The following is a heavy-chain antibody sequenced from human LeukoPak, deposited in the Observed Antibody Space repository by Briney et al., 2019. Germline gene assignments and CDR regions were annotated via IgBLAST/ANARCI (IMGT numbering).Heavy chain of an antibody. V-gene: IGHV3-21*01. Sequence: GGSLRLSCAASGFTFSSYSMNWVRQAPGKGLEWVSSISSSSSYIYYADSVKGRFTISRDNAKNSLYLQMNSLRAEDTAVYYCARDPEGYSSGWTPYYYYGMDVWGQGTTVTVSS. CDR1: GFTFSSYS. D-gene: IGHD6-19*01. CDR2: ISSSSSYI. CDR3: ARDPEGYSSGWTPYYYYGMDV. J-gene: IGHJ6*02.